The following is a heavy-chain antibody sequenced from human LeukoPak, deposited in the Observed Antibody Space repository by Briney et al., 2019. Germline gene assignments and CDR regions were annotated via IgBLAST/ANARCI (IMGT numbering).Heavy chain of an antibody. Sequence: ASVKVSCKASGYTFSNYGINWVRQAPGHKGLEWMGWISAYKGNTNYAQKFHGRVTMIIDTYTSTAYMELRSLRSDDTAVYYCARVGPIEYVWGNYSPRGPFDSWGQGTLVTVSS. V-gene: IGHV1-18*01. J-gene: IGHJ4*02. CDR3: ARVGPIEYVWGNYSPRGPFDS. CDR1: GYTFSNYG. CDR2: ISAYKGNT. D-gene: IGHD3-16*01.